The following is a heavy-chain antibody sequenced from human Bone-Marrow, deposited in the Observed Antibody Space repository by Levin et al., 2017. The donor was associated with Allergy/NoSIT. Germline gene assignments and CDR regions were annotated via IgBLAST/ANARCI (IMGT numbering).Heavy chain of an antibody. V-gene: IGHV3-53*01. CDR1: GFTVSNNY. D-gene: IGHD6-19*01. CDR3: TRDASPIAVAGGNI. J-gene: IGHJ3*02. Sequence: PGGSLRLSCAVSGFTVSNNYMNWVRQAPGKGLEWVSLIYSRGTTNYADSVKGRFTISRDSSKNILYLQMNSLRVEDTDVYYCTRDASPIAVAGGNIWGQVTMVTVSS. CDR2: IYSRGTT.